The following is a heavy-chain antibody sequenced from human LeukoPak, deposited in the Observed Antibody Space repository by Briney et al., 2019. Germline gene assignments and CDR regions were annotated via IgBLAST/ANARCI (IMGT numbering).Heavy chain of an antibody. V-gene: IGHV3-33*06. CDR2: IWNDGSNK. CDR3: AKDARRGFDYSNSLEY. CDR1: GFTFSHYG. J-gene: IGHJ4*02. D-gene: IGHD4-11*01. Sequence: PGRSLRLSCAASGFTFSHYGMHWVRQAPGRGLEWVAVIWNDGSNKYYADSVKGRFTISRDNSRNTVDLHMNSLRAEDTAVYYCAKDARRGFDYSNSLEYWGQGTLVTVSS.